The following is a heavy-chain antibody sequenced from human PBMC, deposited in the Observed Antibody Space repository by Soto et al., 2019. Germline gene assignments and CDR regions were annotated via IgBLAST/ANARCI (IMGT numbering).Heavy chain of an antibody. Sequence: QVQLVQSGAEVKKPGSSVKVSCKASGGTFSSYAISWVRQAPGQRLEWMGWINAGNGYTKYSQKFQGRVTITRDTSASTAYMELSSLRSEDTAVYYCGTHPRVNFFAYWGQGTLVTVSS. CDR3: GTHPRVNFFAY. V-gene: IGHV1-3*01. D-gene: IGHD2-21*01. CDR2: INAGNGYT. J-gene: IGHJ4*02. CDR1: GGTFSSYA.